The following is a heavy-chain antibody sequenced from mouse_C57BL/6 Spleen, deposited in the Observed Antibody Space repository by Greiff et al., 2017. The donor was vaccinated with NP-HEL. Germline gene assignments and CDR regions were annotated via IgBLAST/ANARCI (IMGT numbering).Heavy chain of an antibody. CDR1: GYTFTSYG. Sequence: QVQLQQPGAELVKPGASVKMSCKASGYTFTSYGITWVKQRPGQGLEWMGDIYPGSGSTNYNEKFKSKATLTVDTSSSTAYMQLSSLTSEDSAVYYCARQLGVYAMDYWGQGTSVTVSS. CDR2: IYPGSGST. V-gene: IGHV1-55*01. D-gene: IGHD4-1*02. J-gene: IGHJ4*01. CDR3: ARQLGVYAMDY.